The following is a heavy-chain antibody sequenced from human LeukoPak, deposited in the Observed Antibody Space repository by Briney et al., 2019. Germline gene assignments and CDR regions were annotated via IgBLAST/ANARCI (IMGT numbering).Heavy chain of an antibody. CDR3: AKAPQGYGDYVWYGMDV. CDR2: IYVDGRTT. CDR1: GFTFSNYW. D-gene: IGHD4-17*01. V-gene: IGHV3-74*01. J-gene: IGHJ6*02. Sequence: GGSLRLSCVASGFTFSNYWMHWVRRPPGKGLVWVSRIYVDGRTTNYADSVKGRFTISRDNSKNTLYLQMNSLRAEDTAVYYCAKAPQGYGDYVWYGMDVWGQGTTVTVSS.